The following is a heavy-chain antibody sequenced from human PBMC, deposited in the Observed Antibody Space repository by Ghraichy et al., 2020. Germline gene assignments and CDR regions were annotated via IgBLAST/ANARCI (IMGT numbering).Heavy chain of an antibody. V-gene: IGHV4-4*02. CDR3: ARSDVYYLDY. Sequence: SETLSLTCAVSGGSISSSNWWSWVRQPPGKGLEWIGEIYHSGSTNYNPSLKSRLTISVDKSKNQFSLKLNSVTAAGTAVYFCARSDVYYLDYWGQGTPVTVSS. D-gene: IGHD3-16*01. J-gene: IGHJ4*02. CDR1: GGSISSSNW. CDR2: IYHSGST.